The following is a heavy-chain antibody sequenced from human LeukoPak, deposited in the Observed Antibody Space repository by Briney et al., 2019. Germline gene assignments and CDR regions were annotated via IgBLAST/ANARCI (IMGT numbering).Heavy chain of an antibody. CDR3: ARGRKFDP. CDR1: GFTFSNYY. CDR2: INHSGST. Sequence: MSGGSLRLSCAASGFTFSNYYMSWIRQAPGKGLEWIGEINHSGSTNYNPSLKSRVTISVDTSKNQFSLKLSSVTAADTAVYYCARGRKFDPWGQGTLVTVSS. J-gene: IGHJ5*02. V-gene: IGHV4-34*01.